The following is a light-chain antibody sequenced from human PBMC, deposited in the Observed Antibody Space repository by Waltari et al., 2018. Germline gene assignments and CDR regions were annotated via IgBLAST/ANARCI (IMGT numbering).Light chain of an antibody. CDR2: KGS. CDR3: SLYMGSGIWV. Sequence: QTVVTQEPSLSVSPGGTVTLTCALTSGSVSTTFYATGYQQTPGQPPRTLVYKGSSRSSGVPDRFSGSVLGNTAALTITGAQADDESNYYCSLYMGSGIWVFGGGTKLTVL. V-gene: IGLV8-61*01. CDR1: SGSVSTTFY. J-gene: IGLJ3*02.